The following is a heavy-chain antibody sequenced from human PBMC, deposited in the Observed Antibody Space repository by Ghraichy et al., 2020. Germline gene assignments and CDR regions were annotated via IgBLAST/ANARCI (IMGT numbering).Heavy chain of an antibody. J-gene: IGHJ4*02. V-gene: IGHV4-34*01. CDR2: INHSGSP. CDR1: GGSFTSYY. CDR3: ARGYRSVWEVLWF. Sequence: SETLSLTCAFSGGSFTSYYWSWVRQPPGKGLEWIGDINHSGSPNYNPSLKSRLTISVDTSNNQFSLTLTSVTAADTATYYCARGYRSVWEVLWFWGQGTLVTVSS. D-gene: IGHD5-18*01.